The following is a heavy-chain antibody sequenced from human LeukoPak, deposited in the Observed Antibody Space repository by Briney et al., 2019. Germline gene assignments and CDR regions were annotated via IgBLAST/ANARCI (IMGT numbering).Heavy chain of an antibody. CDR3: ASRGYSSGGFDY. J-gene: IGHJ4*02. D-gene: IGHD6-19*01. Sequence: ASVKVSCKASGYTFTSYDINWVRQATGQGLEWMGWMNPNSGNTGYAQKFQGRVTMTRNTSISTAYMELSSLRSEDTAVYYWASRGYSSGGFDYWGQGTLVTVSS. CDR2: MNPNSGNT. V-gene: IGHV1-8*01. CDR1: GYTFTSYD.